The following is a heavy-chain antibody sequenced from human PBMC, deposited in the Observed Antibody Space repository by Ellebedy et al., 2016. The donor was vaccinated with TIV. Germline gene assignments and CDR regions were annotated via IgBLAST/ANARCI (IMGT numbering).Heavy chain of an antibody. J-gene: IGHJ4*02. CDR1: GFTFSSYA. CDR2: ISHTGTRT. D-gene: IGHD3-22*01. Sequence: PGGSLRLSCAAPGFTFSSYAMSWVRQAPGKGLEWVSTISHTGTRTYYANSVDGRFIISRDISKRTLYLQMNSLRAEDTAVYYCAKGRGGGSDTSAPRYYFDYWGLGTLVTVSS. V-gene: IGHV3-23*01. CDR3: AKGRGGGSDTSAPRYYFDY.